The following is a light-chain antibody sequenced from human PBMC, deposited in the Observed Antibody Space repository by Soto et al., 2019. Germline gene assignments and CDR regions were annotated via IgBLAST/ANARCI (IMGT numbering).Light chain of an antibody. J-gene: IGLJ2*01. V-gene: IGLV2-8*01. CDR3: SSYAGNYNLVV. CDR1: SSDVGGYNY. CDR2: EVS. Sequence: QSALTQPPSASGSPGQSVTISCTGTSSDVGGYNYVSWYQQHPGKAPKVMIYEVSERPSGVPDRFSGSKSGNTASLTASGLQAEDEADYYCSSYAGNYNLVVFGGGTKVTVL.